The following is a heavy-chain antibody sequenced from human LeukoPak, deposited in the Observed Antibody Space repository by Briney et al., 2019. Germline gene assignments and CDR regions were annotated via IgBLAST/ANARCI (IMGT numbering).Heavy chain of an antibody. CDR1: GFTFSSFG. J-gene: IGHJ4*02. CDR3: ARERISGIAAFDY. V-gene: IGHV3-33*01. CDR2: IWYDGSNK. Sequence: GGSLGLSCAASGFTFSSFGMHWVRQAPGKGLEWVAVIWYDGSNKFHADSVKGRFTISRDNSKNTLYLQMDSLRAEDTAVYYCARERISGIAAFDYWGQGTLVTVSS. D-gene: IGHD6-13*01.